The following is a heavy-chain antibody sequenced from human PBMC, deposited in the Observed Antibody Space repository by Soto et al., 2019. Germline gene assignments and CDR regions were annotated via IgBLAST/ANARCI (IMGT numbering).Heavy chain of an antibody. J-gene: IGHJ4*02. CDR2: ISHSGST. V-gene: IGHV4-31*02. D-gene: IGHD5-18*01. CDR1: AFY. CDR3: AREYTYGSNFFDC. Sequence: AFYLSWINKHPGKGLEWIGYISHSGSTYYTPSLKSRVIISADTSKNQFSLNLTSVTAADTAVYYCAREYTYGSNFFDCWGQGALVTVSS.